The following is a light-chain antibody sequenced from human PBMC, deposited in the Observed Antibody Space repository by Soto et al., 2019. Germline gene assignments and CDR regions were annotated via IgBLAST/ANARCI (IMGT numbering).Light chain of an antibody. CDR2: EDS. CDR3: CSYAGSGTDV. V-gene: IGLV2-23*01. CDR1: SSDVGNYNL. J-gene: IGLJ1*01. Sequence: QSVLTQPASVSGSPGQSITISCTGTSSDVGNYNLVSWYQQHPGKAPKLMIYEDSKRPSGVSNRFSGSKSGSTASLTISGLQAEDEADYYCCSYAGSGTDVFGTGTKVTVL.